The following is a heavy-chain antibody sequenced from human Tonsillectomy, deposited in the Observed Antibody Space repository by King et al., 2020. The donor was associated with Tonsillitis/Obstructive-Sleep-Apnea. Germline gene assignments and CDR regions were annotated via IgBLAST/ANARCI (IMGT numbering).Heavy chain of an antibody. CDR2: IDPSDAYT. CDR3: ARGGIGYDFAFDI. CDR1: GYSFTRYW. Sequence: QLVQSGAEVKEPGESLRVSCKGSGYSFTRYWINWVRQMPGKGLEWMGRIDPSDAYTNYSPTFQGHVTFSVDKSISTAHLQWSSLSASDTAMYYCARGGIGYDFAFDIWGQGTMVTVSS. V-gene: IGHV5-10-1*01. D-gene: IGHD5-12*01. J-gene: IGHJ3*02.